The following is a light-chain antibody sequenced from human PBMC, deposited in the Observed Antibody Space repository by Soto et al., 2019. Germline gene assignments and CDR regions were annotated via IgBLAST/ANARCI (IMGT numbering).Light chain of an antibody. CDR2: EGN. CDR1: GGSIASNY. V-gene: IGLV6-57*04. CDR3: QSYDSSTVV. J-gene: IGLJ2*01. Sequence: NFMLPQPHSVSESPGKTVTISCTRSGGSIASNYVQWYQQRPGSVPTTVIYEGNQRPSGVPDRFSGSTDGSSNSASLTISGLQTEDEADYYCQSYDSSTVVFGGGTKLTVL.